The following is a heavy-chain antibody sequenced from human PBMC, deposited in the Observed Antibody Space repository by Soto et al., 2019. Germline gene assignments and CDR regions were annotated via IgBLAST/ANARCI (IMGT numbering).Heavy chain of an antibody. CDR1: GGSISSYY. CDR2: IYYSGST. CDR3: ARHLTYCSAGSCYSDFPYYGMDV. J-gene: IGHJ6*02. D-gene: IGHD2-15*01. Sequence: SETLSLTCTVSGGSISSYYWSWIRQPPGKGLEWIGYIYYSGSTNYSPSLKSRVTISVDTSKNQFSLKLSSVTAADTAVYYCARHLTYCSAGSCYSDFPYYGMDVWGQGTKVTVSS. V-gene: IGHV4-59*08.